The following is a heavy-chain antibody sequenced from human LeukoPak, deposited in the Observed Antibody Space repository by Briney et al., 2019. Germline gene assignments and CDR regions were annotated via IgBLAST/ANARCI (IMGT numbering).Heavy chain of an antibody. V-gene: IGHV3-64D*06. CDR1: EFTFSSFA. J-gene: IGHJ4*02. Sequence: PGGSLRLSCSASEFTFSSFALHWVRQAPGKGLEYVSGISNTGVSTYYADSVTGRFTISRDNSKNTLYLQMGSLRAEDTAIYYCVKDDSYYYDSGIYPYWGQGTLVTVSS. D-gene: IGHD3-10*01. CDR2: ISNTGVST. CDR3: VKDDSYYYDSGIYPY.